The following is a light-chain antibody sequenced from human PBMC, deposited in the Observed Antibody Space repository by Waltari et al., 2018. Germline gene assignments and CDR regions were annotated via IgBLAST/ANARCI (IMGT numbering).Light chain of an antibody. V-gene: IGKV1-9*01. CDR3: QQLNSYPPT. J-gene: IGKJ4*01. CDR2: TAS. CDR1: QGIRNY. Sequence: IQLTQSPSSRSASVGHRVTITCRASQGIRNYLAWYQQKSGKAPKLLIYTASTLQSGVPSRFSGRGSGTDFTLTISSLQPEDFATYYCQQLNSYPPTFGGGTKVEIK.